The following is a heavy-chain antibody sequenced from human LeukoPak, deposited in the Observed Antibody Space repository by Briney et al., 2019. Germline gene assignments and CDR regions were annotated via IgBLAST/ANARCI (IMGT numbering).Heavy chain of an antibody. V-gene: IGHV7-4-1*02. J-gene: IGHJ6*03. CDR1: GYTFTNYA. Sequence: ASVKVSCKASGYTFTNYAIHWVRQAPGQGLEWMGWINTNTGNPTYAQGFTGRFVFSLDTSVSTAYLQISSLKAEDTAVYYCARAGIAVAGGNYYYYYYMDVWGKGTTVTVSS. CDR3: ARAGIAVAGGNYYYYYYMDV. CDR2: INTNTGNP. D-gene: IGHD6-19*01.